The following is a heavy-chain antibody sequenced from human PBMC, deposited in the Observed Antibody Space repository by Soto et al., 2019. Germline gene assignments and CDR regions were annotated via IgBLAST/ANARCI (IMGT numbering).Heavy chain of an antibody. CDR3: ARESVLGGSYGDDAFDI. CDR2: ISAYNGNT. Sequence: QVQLVQSGAEVKKPGASVKVSCKASGYTFTSYGISWVRQAPGQGLEWMGWISAYNGNTNYAQKLQGRVTMTTDTSXSXXYMELRSLRSDDTAVYYCARESVLGGSYGDDAFDIWGQGTMVTVSS. J-gene: IGHJ3*02. CDR1: GYTFTSYG. D-gene: IGHD1-26*01. V-gene: IGHV1-18*01.